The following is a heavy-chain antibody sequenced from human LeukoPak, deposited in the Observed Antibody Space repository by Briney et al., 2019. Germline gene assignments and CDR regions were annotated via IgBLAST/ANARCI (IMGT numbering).Heavy chain of an antibody. D-gene: IGHD6-19*01. CDR1: GFTFTSSA. Sequence: ASVKVSCKASGFTFTSSAMQWVRQARGQRLEWIGWIVVGSGNTNYAQKFQERVTITRDMSTSTAYMELSSLRSEDTAVYYCAAARIAVAGTVGMDVWGQGTTVTVSS. J-gene: IGHJ6*02. CDR3: AAARIAVAGTVGMDV. V-gene: IGHV1-58*02. CDR2: IVVGSGNT.